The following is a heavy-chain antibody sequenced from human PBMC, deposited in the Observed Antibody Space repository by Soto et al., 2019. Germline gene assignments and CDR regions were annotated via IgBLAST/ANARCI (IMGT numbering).Heavy chain of an antibody. CDR1: GFTSSNYW. CDR2: IKQDGSEK. V-gene: IGHV3-7*01. Sequence: EVQVLESGGGLVQPGGSLRLSCVASGFTSSNYWMNWVRQAPGKGLDWVANIKQDGSEKNYVDSVKGRFTISRDNAKNSLYLQMNSLRAEDTAVYYCAGSTSSWGVWGKGTTVTVSS. D-gene: IGHD6-13*01. J-gene: IGHJ6*04. CDR3: AGSTSSWGV.